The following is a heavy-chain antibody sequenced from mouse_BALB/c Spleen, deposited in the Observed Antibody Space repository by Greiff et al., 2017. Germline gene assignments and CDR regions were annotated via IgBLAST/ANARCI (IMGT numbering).Heavy chain of an antibody. CDR1: GFSLTSYG. J-gene: IGHJ3*01. CDR3: ARDHEAGKTGTFAY. CDR2: IWAGGST. Sequence: VQGVESGPGLVAPSQSLSITCTVSGFSLTSYGVHWVRQPPGKGLEWLGVIWAGGSTNYNSALMSRLSISKDNSKSQVFLKMNSLQTDDTAMYYCARDHEAGKTGTFAYWGQGTLVTVSA. D-gene: IGHD4-1*01. V-gene: IGHV2-9*02.